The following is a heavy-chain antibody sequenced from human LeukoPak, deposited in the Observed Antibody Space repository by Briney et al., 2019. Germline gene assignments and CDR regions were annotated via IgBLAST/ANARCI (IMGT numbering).Heavy chain of an antibody. CDR2: ISSTGSSI. J-gene: IGHJ4*02. Sequence: GGSLRLSCAASGFTFSDYYMSCIRQAPGKRLEGVSYISSTGSSINYAAPAKGRSTTSRDHAKNSLSLQMNSLRAEDTAVYSCARDPGAAAGTRFDYWGQGTLVTVSS. CDR1: GFTFSDYY. D-gene: IGHD6-13*01. V-gene: IGHV3-11*01. CDR3: ARDPGAAAGTRFDY.